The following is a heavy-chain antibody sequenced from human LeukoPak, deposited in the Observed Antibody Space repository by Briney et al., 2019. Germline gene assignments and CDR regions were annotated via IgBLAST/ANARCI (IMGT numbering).Heavy chain of an antibody. CDR2: IYYSGST. V-gene: IGHV4-39*07. Sequence: PSETLSLPCTVSGSSISSSSYYWGWIRQPPGKGLERIGSIYYSGSTYYNPSLKSRVTISVDTSKNQFSLKLSSVTAADTAVYYCARDSGGYSSSWYAFDYWGQGTLVTVSS. J-gene: IGHJ4*02. CDR1: GSSISSSSYY. CDR3: ARDSGGYSSSWYAFDY. D-gene: IGHD6-13*01.